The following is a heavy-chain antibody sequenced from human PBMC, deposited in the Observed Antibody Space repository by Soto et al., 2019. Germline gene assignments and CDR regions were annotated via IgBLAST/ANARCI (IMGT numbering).Heavy chain of an antibody. Sequence: SVKVSCKASGGTFSSYAISWVRQAPGQGLEWMGGIIPIFGTANYAQKFQGRVTITADESTSTAYMELSSLRSEDTAVYYCARGGDIVVVPAAPGARDFDYWGQGTQVTVSS. V-gene: IGHV1-69*13. CDR1: GGTFSSYA. J-gene: IGHJ4*02. CDR2: IIPIFGTA. CDR3: ARGGDIVVVPAAPGARDFDY. D-gene: IGHD2-2*01.